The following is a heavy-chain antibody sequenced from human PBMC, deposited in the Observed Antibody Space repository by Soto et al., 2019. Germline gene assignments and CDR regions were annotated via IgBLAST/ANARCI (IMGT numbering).Heavy chain of an antibody. CDR1: GYTFTSYG. D-gene: IGHD6-13*01. CDR2: ISAYNGNT. J-gene: IGHJ4*02. Sequence: QVQLVQSGAEVKKHGASVKVSCKASGYTFTSYGISWVRQAPGQGLEWMGWISAYNGNTNYAQKLQGRVTMTTDTSTSTAYMELRSLRSDDTAVYYCVSTSSSWSRTHFDYWGQGTLVTGSS. V-gene: IGHV1-18*01. CDR3: VSTSSSWSRTHFDY.